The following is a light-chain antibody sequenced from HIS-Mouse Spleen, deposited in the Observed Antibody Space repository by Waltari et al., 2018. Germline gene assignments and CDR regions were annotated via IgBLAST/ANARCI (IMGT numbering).Light chain of an antibody. CDR3: CSYAGSSTVV. CDR1: SSDGGSYNL. J-gene: IGLJ2*01. Sequence: QSALTQPASVSGSPGQSITISCTGTSSDGGSYNLVSWYQQHHGKAPKLMIYEGSKRPSGVSNRFSGSKSGNTASLTISGLQAEDEADYYCCSYAGSSTVVFGGGTKLTVL. V-gene: IGLV2-23*01. CDR2: EGS.